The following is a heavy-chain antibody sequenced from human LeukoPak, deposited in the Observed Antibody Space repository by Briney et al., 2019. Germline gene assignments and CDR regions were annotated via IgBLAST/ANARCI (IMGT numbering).Heavy chain of an antibody. J-gene: IGHJ4*02. Sequence: SQTLSLTCAISGDSVSSNSAAWNWIRQSPSRGLEWLGRTYYRSKWYNDYAVSVKSRTTINPDTSKNQFSLQLNSVTPEDTAVYYCASTQYSSSPGAAGSYFDYWGQGTLVTVSS. CDR3: ASTQYSSSPGAAGSYFDY. D-gene: IGHD6-6*01. CDR2: TYYRSKWYN. V-gene: IGHV6-1*01. CDR1: GDSVSSNSAA.